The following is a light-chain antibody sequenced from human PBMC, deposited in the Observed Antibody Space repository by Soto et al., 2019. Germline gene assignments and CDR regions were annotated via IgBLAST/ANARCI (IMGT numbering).Light chain of an antibody. CDR1: QSISSY. J-gene: IGKJ3*01. CDR3: QQSYSTPFT. V-gene: IGKV1-39*01. CDR2: AAS. Sequence: DIQMTQSPSSLSASVGDRVTITCRASQSISSYLNWYQQKPGKAPKLLIYAASSLQSGVPSRFSGSGSRKDFTLTSSSLQPEDFATYYCQQSYSTPFTFGPGTKVDIK.